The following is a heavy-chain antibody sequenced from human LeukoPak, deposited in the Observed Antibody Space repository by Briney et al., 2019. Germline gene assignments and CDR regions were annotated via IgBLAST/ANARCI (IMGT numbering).Heavy chain of an antibody. Sequence: GESMKISCKGSGYSFTSYWIGWVRQMPGKGLEWMGIIYPGDSDTRYSPSFQGQVTISADKSISTAYLQWSSLKASDTAMYYCARLPFCGGDCYPNWFDPWGQGTLVTVSS. CDR2: IYPGDSDT. CDR3: ARLPFCGGDCYPNWFDP. D-gene: IGHD2-21*01. CDR1: GYSFTSYW. J-gene: IGHJ5*02. V-gene: IGHV5-51*01.